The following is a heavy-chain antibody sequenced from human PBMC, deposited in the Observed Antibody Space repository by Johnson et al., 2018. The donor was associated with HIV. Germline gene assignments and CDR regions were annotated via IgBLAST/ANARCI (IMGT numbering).Heavy chain of an antibody. D-gene: IGHD5-12*01. CDR1: GFTFSTYA. V-gene: IGHV3-30*14. Sequence: QVQLVESGGGVVQPGRSLILSCAASGFTFSTYAIHWVRQAPGKGLEWVSLLSYDGSNKYYADSVQGRFTISRDNSQNTLYLQMNSLRAEDTAGYYCARDLRYSGYEYAVDIWGQGTRVTVSS. J-gene: IGHJ3*02. CDR2: LSYDGSNK. CDR3: ARDLRYSGYEYAVDI.